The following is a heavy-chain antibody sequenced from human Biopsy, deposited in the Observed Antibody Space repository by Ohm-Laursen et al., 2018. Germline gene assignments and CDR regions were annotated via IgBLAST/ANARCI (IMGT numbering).Heavy chain of an antibody. V-gene: IGHV3-11*01. D-gene: IGHD5-24*01. CDR2: ISSSGRTM. CDR1: GFSFSDYY. CDR3: ARGPSGVATIG. Sequence: SLRLSCAASGFSFSDYYMIWIRQAPGKGLEWVSYISSSGRTMYYADSVKGRFTISRDNANKSLYLQMSSLRAEDTAVYYCARGPSGVATIGRGQGTLVTVSS. J-gene: IGHJ4*02.